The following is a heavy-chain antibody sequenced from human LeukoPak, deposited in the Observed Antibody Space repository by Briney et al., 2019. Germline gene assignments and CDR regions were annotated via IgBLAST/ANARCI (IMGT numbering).Heavy chain of an antibody. Sequence: PGGSLRLSCAASGFTFSSYEMNWVRQAPGKGLEWVSYISIRDTTLYYADSMKDRFTIPTDNTKNSLYLQMNSLRAEDTAVYYCARVVAMTIDYWGQGTLVTVSS. J-gene: IGHJ4*02. CDR1: GFTFSSYE. CDR3: ARVVAMTIDY. CDR2: ISIRDTTL. D-gene: IGHD5-12*01. V-gene: IGHV3-48*03.